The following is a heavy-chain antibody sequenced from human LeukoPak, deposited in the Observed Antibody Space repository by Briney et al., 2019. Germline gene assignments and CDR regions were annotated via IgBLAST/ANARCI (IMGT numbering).Heavy chain of an antibody. Sequence: PGGSLRLSCAASGFTFSSYAMSWVRQAPGTGLEWVSAISGSGGSTYYADSVKGRFTISRDNSKNTLYLQMNSLRAEDTAVYYCAKSGDGCSGGSCYTPYDWGQGTLVTVSS. CDR1: GFTFSSYA. V-gene: IGHV3-23*01. CDR3: AKSGDGCSGGSCYTPYD. CDR2: ISGSGGST. J-gene: IGHJ4*02. D-gene: IGHD2-15*01.